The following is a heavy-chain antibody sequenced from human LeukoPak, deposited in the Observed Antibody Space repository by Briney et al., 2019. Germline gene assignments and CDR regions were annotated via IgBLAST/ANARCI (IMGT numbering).Heavy chain of an antibody. V-gene: IGHV4-59*12. D-gene: IGHD5-24*01. CDR1: GGSISSYY. J-gene: IGHJ4*02. CDR2: INYSGST. CDR3: ARNRDGYNSFDY. Sequence: SETLSLTCTVSGGSISSYYWSWIRQPPGKGLEWIGYINYSGSTNYNPSLKSRVTISVDTSKNRFSLKLSSVTAADTAVYYCARNRDGYNSFDYWGQGTLVTVSS.